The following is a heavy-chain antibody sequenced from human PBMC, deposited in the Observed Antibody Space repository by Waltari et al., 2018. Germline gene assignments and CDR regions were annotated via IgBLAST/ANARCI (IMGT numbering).Heavy chain of an antibody. J-gene: IGHJ5*02. CDR3: ARQEDRSDYYHGVWFAP. V-gene: IGHV4-31*03. CDR1: GGSISSGGYY. CDR2: IYHSGST. Sequence: QVQLQESGPGLVKPSQTLSLTCTVSGGSISSGGYYWSWIRQHPGKGLEWIGYIYHSGSTYYNPSLKIRVTISVDTSKNHFSLKLRSVTAADTAVYYCARQEDRSDYYHGVWFAPWGQGTLVIVSS. D-gene: IGHD3-22*01.